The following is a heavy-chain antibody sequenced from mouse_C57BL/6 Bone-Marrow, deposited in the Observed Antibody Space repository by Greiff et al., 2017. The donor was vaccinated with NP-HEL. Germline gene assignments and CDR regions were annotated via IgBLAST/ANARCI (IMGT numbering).Heavy chain of an antibody. D-gene: IGHD1-1*01. Sequence: EVQLQQSGPELVKPGASVKISCKASGYSFTDYNMNWVKQSNGKSLEWIGVINPNYGTTSYNQKFKGKATLTVDQSSSADYMQLNSLTSEDSAVYDCARAGTVVATHWYFDVWGTGTTVTVSS. J-gene: IGHJ1*03. V-gene: IGHV1-39*01. CDR3: ARAGTVVATHWYFDV. CDR2: INPNYGTT. CDR1: GYSFTDYN.